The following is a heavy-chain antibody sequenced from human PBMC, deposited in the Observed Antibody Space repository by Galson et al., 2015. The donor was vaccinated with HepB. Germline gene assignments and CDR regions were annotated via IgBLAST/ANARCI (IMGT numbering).Heavy chain of an antibody. D-gene: IGHD2-2*01. V-gene: IGHV3-23*01. CDR1: GFTFSSYA. CDR2: ISGSGGST. Sequence: SLRLSCAASGFTFSSYAMSWVRQAPGKGLEWVSAISGSGGSTYYADSVKGRFTISRDNSKNTLYLQMNSLRAEDTAVYYCAKGGCSSTSCYLGRFGIFDYWGQGTLVTVSS. CDR3: AKGGCSSTSCYLGRFGIFDY. J-gene: IGHJ4*02.